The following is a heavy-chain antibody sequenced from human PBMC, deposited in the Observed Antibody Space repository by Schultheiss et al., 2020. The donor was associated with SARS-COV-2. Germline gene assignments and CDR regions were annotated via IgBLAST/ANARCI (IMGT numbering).Heavy chain of an antibody. CDR2: IKSKTDGGTT. J-gene: IGHJ4*02. CDR3: TTGGYCSGGSCYVDY. V-gene: IGHV3-15*07. CDR1: GFTFSNAW. D-gene: IGHD2-15*01. Sequence: SLSLSCEEDGFTFSNAWMNWVRQAPGKGLEWVGRIKSKTDGGTTDYAAPVKGRFTISRDDSKNTLYLQMNSLKTEDTAVYYCTTGGYCSGGSCYVDYWGQGTLVTVSS.